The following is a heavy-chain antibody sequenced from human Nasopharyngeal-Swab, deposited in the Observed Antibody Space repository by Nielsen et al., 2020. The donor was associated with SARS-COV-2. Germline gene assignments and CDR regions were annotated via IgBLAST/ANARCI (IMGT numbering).Heavy chain of an antibody. D-gene: IGHD3/OR15-3a*01. V-gene: IGHV1-8*01. CDR3: ARGAFGLGHSWFDP. CDR1: GYTFSRND. J-gene: IGHJ5*02. Sequence: ASVKVSCKSSGYTFSRNDINWVRQAPAQRLEWMGWLNPKSGDVGYAQKFQGRVTMTRNTSTTTAYMELSSLRHEDTAVYYCARGAFGLGHSWFDPWGQGTLVTVSS. CDR2: LNPKSGDV.